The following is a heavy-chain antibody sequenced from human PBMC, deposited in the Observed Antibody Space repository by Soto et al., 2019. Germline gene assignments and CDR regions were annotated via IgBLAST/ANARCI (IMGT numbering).Heavy chain of an antibody. V-gene: IGHV3-23*01. Sequence: EVQLLESGGGLVQPGGSLRLSCAASGFTFRRYDMNWVRQAPGKGLEWVSFITGSGSSTYNAESVNGRFTISRDNSRNTLYLQMNSLRAEDTAVYYCAKESSNYPYCDHWGQGTLVTVSS. D-gene: IGHD3-3*01. CDR1: GFTFRRYD. CDR2: ITGSGSST. CDR3: AKESSNYPYCDH. J-gene: IGHJ4*02.